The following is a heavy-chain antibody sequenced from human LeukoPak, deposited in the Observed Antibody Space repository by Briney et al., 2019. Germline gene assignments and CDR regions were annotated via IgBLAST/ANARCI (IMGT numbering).Heavy chain of an antibody. CDR1: GYTLTELS. D-gene: IGHD5-12*01. CDR2: FDPEDGET. V-gene: IGHV1-24*01. CDR3: ATTAIRGSDYYYGMDL. Sequence: ASVKVSCKISGYTLTELSMHWVRQAPGKGLEWMGGFDPEDGETIYAQKFQGRVTMTEDTSTDTAYMELSSLRSEDTAVYYCATTAIRGSDYYYGMDLWGQGTLVTVSS. J-gene: IGHJ6*02.